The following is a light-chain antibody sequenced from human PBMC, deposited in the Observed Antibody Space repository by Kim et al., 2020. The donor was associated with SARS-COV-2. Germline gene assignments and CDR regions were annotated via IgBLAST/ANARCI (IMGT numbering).Light chain of an antibody. CDR2: GAS. CDR3: QQYDTWPYT. Sequence: VSPGERATLSCRASQSVSTILAWYQQKPGQAPRLLIYGASTRATGIPARFSGSGSGTEFTLTISSLQSEDFAVYYCQQYDTWPYTFGQGTKLEI. V-gene: IGKV3-15*01. J-gene: IGKJ2*01. CDR1: QSVSTI.